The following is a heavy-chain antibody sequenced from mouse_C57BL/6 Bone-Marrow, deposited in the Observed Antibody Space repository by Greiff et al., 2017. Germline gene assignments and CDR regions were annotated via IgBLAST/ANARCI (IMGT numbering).Heavy chain of an antibody. CDR3: ARWLLRRYFDV. D-gene: IGHD2-3*01. CDR1: GYTFTSYW. J-gene: IGHJ1*03. Sequence: VQRVESGAELAKPGASVKLSCKASGYTFTSYWMHWVKQRPGQGLEWIGYINPSSGYTKYNQKFKDKATLTADKSSSTAYMQLSSLTYEDSAVYYCARWLLRRYFDVWGTGTTVTVSS. V-gene: IGHV1-7*01. CDR2: INPSSGYT.